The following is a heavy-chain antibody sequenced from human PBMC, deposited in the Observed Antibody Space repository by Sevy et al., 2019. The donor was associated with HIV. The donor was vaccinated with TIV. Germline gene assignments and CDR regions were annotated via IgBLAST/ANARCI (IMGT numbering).Heavy chain of an antibody. CDR2: IYYGGST. J-gene: IGHJ6*02. V-gene: IGHV4-39*01. CDR3: ARQGIAVAGVYYYYYGMDV. CDR1: GGSISSSSYY. Sequence: SETLSLTCTVSGGSISSSSYYWGWIRQPPGKGLEWIGSIYYGGSTYYNPSLKSRVTISVDTSKNQFSLKLSSVTAADTAVYYCARQGIAVAGVYYYYYGMDVWGQGTTVTVSS. D-gene: IGHD6-19*01.